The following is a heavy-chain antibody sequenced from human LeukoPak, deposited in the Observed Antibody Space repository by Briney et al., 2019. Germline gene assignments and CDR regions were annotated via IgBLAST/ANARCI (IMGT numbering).Heavy chain of an antibody. CDR3: ARGGPYYDSSRANDLNY. Sequence: VASVKVSCKASGYTFTDYYMQWVRQAPGQGLEWMGWINPNSGGTHYVQRFQSWVTMTRDTSISTACMELSRLTSDDTAVYYCARGGPYYDSSRANDLNYWGQGTLVTVSS. J-gene: IGHJ4*02. V-gene: IGHV1-2*04. CDR1: GYTFTDYY. D-gene: IGHD3-22*01. CDR2: INPNSGGT.